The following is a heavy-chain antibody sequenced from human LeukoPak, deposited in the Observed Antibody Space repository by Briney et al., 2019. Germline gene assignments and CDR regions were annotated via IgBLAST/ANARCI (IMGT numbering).Heavy chain of an antibody. CDR1: GGSISSYY. J-gene: IGHJ4*02. V-gene: IGHV4-59*01. CDR3: ARAHSIAVAADTLDY. CDR2: IDDSGST. Sequence: KSSETLSLTCTVSGGSISSYYWSWIRQPPGKGLEWIAYIDDSGSTSYNPSLKSRVSISIDTPKNQFSLKLSSVTAADTAVYYCARAHSIAVAADTLDYWGQGTVVTVSS. D-gene: IGHD6-19*01.